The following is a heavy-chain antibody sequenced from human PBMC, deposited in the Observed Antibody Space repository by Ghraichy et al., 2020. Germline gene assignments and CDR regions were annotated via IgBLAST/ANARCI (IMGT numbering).Heavy chain of an antibody. CDR3: ARRGGIQLWPGKYYYYYGMDV. J-gene: IGHJ6*02. D-gene: IGHD5-18*01. CDR2: IYPGDSDT. Sequence: GESLNISCKGSGYSFTSYWIGWVRQMPGKGLEWMGIIYPGDSDTRYSPSFQGQVTISADKSISTAYLQWSSLKASDTAMYYCARRGGIQLWPGKYYYYYGMDVWGQGTTVTVSS. CDR1: GYSFTSYW. V-gene: IGHV5-51*01.